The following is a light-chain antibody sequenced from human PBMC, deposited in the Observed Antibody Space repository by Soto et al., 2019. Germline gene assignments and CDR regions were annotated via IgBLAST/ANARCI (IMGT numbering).Light chain of an antibody. CDR3: QQYGSSPPRT. Sequence: EIVLTQSPGTLPLSPGERATLSCRASQSVSSSYLAWYQQKPGQAPRLLIYGASSRATGIPDRFSGSGSGTDFTLTISRLEPEDFAVYYCQQYGSSPPRTFGQGTKVDIK. CDR2: GAS. J-gene: IGKJ1*01. CDR1: QSVSSSY. V-gene: IGKV3-20*01.